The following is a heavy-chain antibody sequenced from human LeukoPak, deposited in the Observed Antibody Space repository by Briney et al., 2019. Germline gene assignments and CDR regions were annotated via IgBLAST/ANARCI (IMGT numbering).Heavy chain of an antibody. CDR1: GFTFSSYG. J-gene: IGHJ4*02. Sequence: PGGSLRLSCAASGFTFSSYGMHWVRQAPGKGLEWVAVIWYDGSNQYYVDSVKGRFTISRDNSKNTLYLQMNGLRAEDTAVYYCARDISSRWYDYWGQGTLVTVSS. V-gene: IGHV3-33*01. D-gene: IGHD6-13*01. CDR2: IWYDGSNQ. CDR3: ARDISSRWYDY.